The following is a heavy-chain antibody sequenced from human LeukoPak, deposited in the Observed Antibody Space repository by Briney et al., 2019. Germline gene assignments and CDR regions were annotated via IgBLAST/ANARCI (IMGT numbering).Heavy chain of an antibody. CDR1: GGSIFSYY. V-gene: IGHV4-4*08. Sequence: SETLSLTCTVSGGSIFSYYWNWIRQPPGKGLEWIGYIYSNGITNYSPSLRSRGTISIATSKNQFPLRLRSVTAADTAIYYCARRAYYDSSGYYPTSGYFDLWGRGTLVTVSS. J-gene: IGHJ2*01. CDR2: IYSNGIT. D-gene: IGHD3-22*01. CDR3: ARRAYYDSSGYYPTSGYFDL.